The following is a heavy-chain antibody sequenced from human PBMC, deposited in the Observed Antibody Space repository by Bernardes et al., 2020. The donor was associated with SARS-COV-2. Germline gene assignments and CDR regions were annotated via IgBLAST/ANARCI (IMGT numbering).Heavy chain of an antibody. Sequence: ASVKVSCKSSGYTFSNYGINWVRQAPGQGLEWMAWIGVYNGITKYARKFQDRVTMTTDTSTSTAYLELGSLTSDDTAVYYCARVQTHTIFGVVTSPASFDYWGQGTLVTVSS. CDR2: IGVYNGIT. CDR1: GYTFSNYG. V-gene: IGHV1-18*04. D-gene: IGHD3-3*01. CDR3: ARVQTHTIFGVVTSPASFDY. J-gene: IGHJ4*02.